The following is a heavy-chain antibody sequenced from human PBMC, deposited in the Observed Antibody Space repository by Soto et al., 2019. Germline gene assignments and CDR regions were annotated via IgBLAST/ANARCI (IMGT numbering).Heavy chain of an antibody. Sequence: VQLVESGGGVVQPGRSLRLSCAASGFTFSDNAMHWVRQAPGKGLEWVAVVSHDGRKTHYAGSVKGRFTISRDSSKNTVSLEMTSLRAEDTAVYYCAKGGRQWLVTSDFNYWGQGALVTVSS. D-gene: IGHD6-19*01. J-gene: IGHJ4*02. V-gene: IGHV3-30*18. CDR1: GFTFSDNA. CDR2: VSHDGRKT. CDR3: AKGGRQWLVTSDFNY.